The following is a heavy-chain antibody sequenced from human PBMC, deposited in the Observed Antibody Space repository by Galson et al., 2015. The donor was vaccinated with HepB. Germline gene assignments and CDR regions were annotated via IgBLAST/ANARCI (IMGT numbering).Heavy chain of an antibody. V-gene: IGHV4-59*01. CDR1: GGSISSYY. J-gene: IGHJ6*02. D-gene: IGHD3-16*01. CDR3: ARVGARSHYYYYGMDV. Sequence: LSLTCTVSGGSISSYYWSWIRQPPGKGLEWIGYIYYSGSTNYNPSLKSRVTISLDTSKNQFSLKLSSVTAADTAVYYCARVGARSHYYYYGMDVWGQGTTVTVSS. CDR2: IYYSGST.